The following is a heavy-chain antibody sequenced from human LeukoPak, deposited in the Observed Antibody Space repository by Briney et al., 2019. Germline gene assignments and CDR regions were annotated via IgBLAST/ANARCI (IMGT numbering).Heavy chain of an antibody. CDR1: GLTFSSYA. CDR2: ISGSGGST. D-gene: IGHD3-22*01. V-gene: IGHV3-23*01. CDR3: AKDWVYSGYFIGLFDY. Sequence: GGSLRLSCAASGLTFSSYAMSWVRQAPGKGLEWVSAISGSGGSTYYADSVKGRFTISRDNSKNTLYLQMNSLRAEDTAVYYCAKDWVYSGYFIGLFDYWGQGTLVTVSS. J-gene: IGHJ4*02.